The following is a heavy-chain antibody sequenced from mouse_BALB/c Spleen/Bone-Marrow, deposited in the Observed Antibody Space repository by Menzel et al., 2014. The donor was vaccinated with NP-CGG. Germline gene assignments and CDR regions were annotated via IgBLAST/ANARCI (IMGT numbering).Heavy chain of an antibody. J-gene: IGHJ2*01. CDR1: GYTFTDYT. CDR3: ARAVHFGY. Sequence: VQLKQSGPELVKPGASVKISCKTSGYTFTDYTMHWVRQSHGKSLEWIGSINPNNGGSSCNQKFKAKATLTIGKSSSTPYMELRSLTSEDSAVYYCARAVHFGYWGQGTTLTVSS. CDR2: INPNNGGS. V-gene: IGHV1-22*01.